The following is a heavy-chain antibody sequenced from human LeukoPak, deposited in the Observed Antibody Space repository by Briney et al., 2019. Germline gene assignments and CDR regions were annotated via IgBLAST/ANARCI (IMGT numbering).Heavy chain of an antibody. Sequence: ASVKVSCKASGYTFTGYYMHWVRQAPGQGLEWMGWINPNSGGTNYAQKFQGRVTMTRDTFISTAYMELSRLRSDDTAVYYCAREIPYSGSYYYFDYWGQGTLVTVSS. CDR1: GYTFTGYY. CDR3: AREIPYSGSYYYFDY. CDR2: INPNSGGT. V-gene: IGHV1-2*02. D-gene: IGHD1-26*01. J-gene: IGHJ4*02.